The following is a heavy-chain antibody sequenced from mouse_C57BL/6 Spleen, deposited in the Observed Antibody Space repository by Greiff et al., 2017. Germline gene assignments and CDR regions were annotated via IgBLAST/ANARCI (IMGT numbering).Heavy chain of an antibody. CDR3: ASRDLSAY. CDR2: IYPGDGDT. Sequence: QVQLKESGPELVKPGASVKISCKASGYAFSSSWMNWVKQRPGKGLEWIGRIYPGDGDTNYNGKFKGKATLTADKSSSTAYMQLSSLTSEDSAVYFCASRDLSAYWGQGTLVTVSA. J-gene: IGHJ3*01. CDR1: GYAFSSSW. V-gene: IGHV1-82*01. D-gene: IGHD1-1*01.